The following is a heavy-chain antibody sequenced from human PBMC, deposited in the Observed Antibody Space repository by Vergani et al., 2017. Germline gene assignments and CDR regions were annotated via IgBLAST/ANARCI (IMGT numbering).Heavy chain of an antibody. V-gene: IGHV3-33*01. J-gene: IGHJ5*02. CDR2: TLYDGNNK. Sequence: QVQLVESGGGVVQPGRSLRLSCAASGFTFNQYGTHWVRQVPGKGLEWVAVTLYDGNNKQYADSVKGRFTISRDNSKSTMYLQMNSLRDEDTGVYYCARDLRLLYNRFDPWGQGTLVTVSS. D-gene: IGHD1-14*01. CDR3: ARDLRLLYNRFDP. CDR1: GFTFNQYG.